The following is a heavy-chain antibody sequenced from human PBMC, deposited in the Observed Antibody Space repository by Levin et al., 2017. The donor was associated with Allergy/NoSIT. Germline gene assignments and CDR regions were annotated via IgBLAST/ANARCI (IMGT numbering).Heavy chain of an antibody. V-gene: IGHV3-72*01. J-gene: IGHJ4*02. CDR2: TRNKANSYTT. CDR1: GFTFSDHY. D-gene: IGHD3-16*01. Sequence: GESLKISCAASGFTFSDHYMDWVRQAPGKGLEWVGRTRNKANSYTTEYAASVKGRFTISRDDSKNSLYLQMNSLKTEDTAVYYCARTYYDYVWGSLYFDYWGQGTLVTVSS. CDR3: ARTYYDYVWGSLYFDY.